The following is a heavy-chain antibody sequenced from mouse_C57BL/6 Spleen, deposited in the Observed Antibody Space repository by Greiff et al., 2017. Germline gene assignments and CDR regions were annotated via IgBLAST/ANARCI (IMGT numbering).Heavy chain of an antibody. D-gene: IGHD1-1*01. V-gene: IGHV5-17*01. Sequence: EVKLMESGGGLVKPGGSLKLSCAASGFTFSDYGMHWVRQAPEKGLEWVAYISSGSSTIDYADKVKGRFTISRDNAKNTLFLQMTSLRSEDTAMYYCARDYGSSYWYFDVWGTGTTVTVSS. CDR2: ISSGSSTI. CDR1: GFTFSDYG. CDR3: ARDYGSSYWYFDV. J-gene: IGHJ1*03.